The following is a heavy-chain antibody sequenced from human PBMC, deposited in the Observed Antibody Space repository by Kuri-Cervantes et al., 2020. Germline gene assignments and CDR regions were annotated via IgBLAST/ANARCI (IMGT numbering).Heavy chain of an antibody. V-gene: IGHV3-23*01. D-gene: IGHD3-3*01. CDR1: GFTFNNYA. CDR2: ISGSGSST. J-gene: IGHJ6*02. Sequence: GESLKISCAASGFTFNNYAMSWVRQAPGKGLEWVSIISGSGSSTYYADSVKGRFTISRDNSKNTLYLQMNSLRAEDTAVYYCAGDLTIFGVVPYYGMDVWGQGTTVTVSS. CDR3: AGDLTIFGVVPYYGMDV.